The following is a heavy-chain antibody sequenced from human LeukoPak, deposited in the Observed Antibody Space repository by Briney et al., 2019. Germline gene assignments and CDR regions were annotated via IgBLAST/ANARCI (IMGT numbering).Heavy chain of an antibody. Sequence: KPSETLSLTCTVSGASIRSYYWSWIRQPPGKGLEWIGYISNSGSTDYNPSLKSRVTISVDTSKNDFSLKLSSVTAADTAVYYCAKLYGGSGSSPFDYWGQGTLVTVSS. CDR3: AKLYGGSGSSPFDY. CDR2: ISNSGST. J-gene: IGHJ4*02. V-gene: IGHV4-59*01. D-gene: IGHD3-10*01. CDR1: GASIRSYY.